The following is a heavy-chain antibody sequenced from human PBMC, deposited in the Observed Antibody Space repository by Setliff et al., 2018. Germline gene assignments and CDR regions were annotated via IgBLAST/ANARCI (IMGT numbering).Heavy chain of an antibody. CDR2: IIPIFGTA. J-gene: IGHJ4*02. CDR3: ASSRDYNFWCGYYSPLDY. CDR1: GGTFSSYA. Sequence: GASVKVSCKASGGTFSSYAISWVRQAPGQGLEWMGGIIPIFGTANYAQKFQGRVTITADESTSTAYMELSSLRSEDTAVYYCASSRDYNFWCGYYSPLDYWGQGTQVTVSS. D-gene: IGHD3-3*01. V-gene: IGHV1-69*13.